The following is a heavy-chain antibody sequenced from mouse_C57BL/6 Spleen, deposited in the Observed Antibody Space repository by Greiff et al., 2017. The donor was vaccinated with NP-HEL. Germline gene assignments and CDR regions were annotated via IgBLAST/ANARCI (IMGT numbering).Heavy chain of an antibody. CDR1: GYSITSGYY. CDR3: ASIYDGYYPFAY. D-gene: IGHD2-3*01. V-gene: IGHV3-6*01. CDR2: ISYDGSN. J-gene: IGHJ3*01. Sequence: EVQLVESGPGLVKPSQSLSLTCSVTGYSITSGYYWNWIRQFPGNKLEWMGYISYDGSNNYNPSLKNRISITRDTSKNQFFLKLNSVTTEDTATYYCASIYDGYYPFAYWGQGTLVTVSA.